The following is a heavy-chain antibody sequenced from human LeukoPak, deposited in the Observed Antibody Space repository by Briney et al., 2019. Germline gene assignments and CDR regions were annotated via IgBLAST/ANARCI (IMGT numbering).Heavy chain of an antibody. D-gene: IGHD2-21*02. Sequence: GGSLRPSCAASGSTFSGHGMHWVRQAPGKGLEWVAVIWYDGTKKYYADSVKGRFTISRDNSKNTLYLQMNSLRAEDTAVYYCAKSGGDFRRSSYYYYGMDVWGQGTTVTVSS. CDR3: AKSGGDFRRSSYYYYGMDV. CDR1: GSTFSGHG. CDR2: IWYDGTKK. J-gene: IGHJ6*02. V-gene: IGHV3-33*06.